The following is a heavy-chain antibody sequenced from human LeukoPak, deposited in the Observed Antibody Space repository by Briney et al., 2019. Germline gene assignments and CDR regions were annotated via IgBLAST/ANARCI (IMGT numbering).Heavy chain of an antibody. CDR3: AKNFAGVTAASLDY. D-gene: IGHD6-13*01. CDR2: ISYDGSNK. CDR1: GFTFSSYG. V-gene: IGHV3-30*18. Sequence: PGGSLRLSCAASGFTFSSYGMHWVRQAPGKGLEWVAVISYDGSNKYYADSVKGRFTISRDNSKNTLSLQMNTLRAEDTAVYYCAKNFAGVTAASLDYWGQGTLVTVSS. J-gene: IGHJ4*02.